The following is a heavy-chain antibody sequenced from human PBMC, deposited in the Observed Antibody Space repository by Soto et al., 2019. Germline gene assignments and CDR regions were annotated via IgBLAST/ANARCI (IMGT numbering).Heavy chain of an antibody. V-gene: IGHV1-2*04. J-gene: IGHJ4*02. CDR2: INPNSGGT. D-gene: IGHD3-22*01. CDR1: GYTFTGYY. CDR3: ARATYYYDSSDYYIDY. Sequence: ASVKVSCKASGYTFTGYYMHLVRKAPGQGLEWMGWINPNSGGTNYAQKFQGWVTMTRDTSISTAYMELSRLRSDDTAVYYCARATYYYDSSDYYIDYWGQGTLVTVSS.